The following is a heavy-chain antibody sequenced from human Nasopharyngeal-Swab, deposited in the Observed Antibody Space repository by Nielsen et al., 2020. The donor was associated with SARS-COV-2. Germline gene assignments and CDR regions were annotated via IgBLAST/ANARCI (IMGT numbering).Heavy chain of an antibody. J-gene: IGHJ6*02. CDR1: GYTFTSYA. V-gene: IGHV7-4-1*02. CDR3: ARGGGVRRYYDSSGYYYYYYGMDV. CDR2: INTNTGNP. Sequence: ASVKVSCKASGYTFTSYAMNWVRQAPGQGLVWMGWINTNTGNPTYAQGFTGRFVFSLDTSVSTAYLQISSLKAEDTAVCYCARGGGVRRYYDSSGYYYYYYGMDVWGQGTTVTVSS. D-gene: IGHD3-22*01.